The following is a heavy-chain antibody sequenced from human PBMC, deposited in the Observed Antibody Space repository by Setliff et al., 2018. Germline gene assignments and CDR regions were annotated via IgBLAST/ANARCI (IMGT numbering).Heavy chain of an antibody. J-gene: IGHJ4*02. D-gene: IGHD2-15*01. Sequence: SVKVSCKSYGYTFNTHGISWVRQAPGQGLEWMGAIIPIFGAPNYAQKFQDRVTITAGVSTSTAYMELSSLRSGDTAVYYCARDGAYCSGGSCYSFDYWGQGTPVTVSS. V-gene: IGHV1-69*13. CDR1: GYTFNTHG. CDR3: ARDGAYCSGGSCYSFDY. CDR2: IIPIFGAP.